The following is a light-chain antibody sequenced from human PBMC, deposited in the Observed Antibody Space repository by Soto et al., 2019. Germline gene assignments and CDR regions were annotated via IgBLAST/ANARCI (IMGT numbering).Light chain of an antibody. CDR1: SSDVGGYNY. Sequence: QSALTQPASVSGSPGQSITISCTGTSSDVGGYNYVSWYQQHPGKAPKLMIYEVSNRPSGVSNRFSGSKSGNTASLTISGLQAEDEADYYCGTWDSRLSAYVVGTGTKLTVL. J-gene: IGLJ1*01. V-gene: IGLV2-14*01. CDR3: GTWDSRLSAYV. CDR2: EVS.